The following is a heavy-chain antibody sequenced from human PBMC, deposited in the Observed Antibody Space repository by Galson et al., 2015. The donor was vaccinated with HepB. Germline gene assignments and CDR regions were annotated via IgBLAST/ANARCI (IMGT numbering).Heavy chain of an antibody. CDR2: ISYDGSNR. CDR1: GFTFSSYG. Sequence: SLRLSCAASGFTFSSYGMHWVRQAPGKGLEWVTVISYDGSNRYYADSVKGRFTISRDNSKNTLYLQMNSLRAEDTAVYYCAKDKGVVRGVITGIEYYFDYWGQGTLVTVSS. V-gene: IGHV3-30*18. J-gene: IGHJ4*02. CDR3: AKDKGVVRGVITGIEYYFDY. D-gene: IGHD3-10*01.